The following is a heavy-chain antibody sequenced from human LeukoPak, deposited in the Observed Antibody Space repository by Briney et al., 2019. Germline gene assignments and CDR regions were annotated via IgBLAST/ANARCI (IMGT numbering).Heavy chain of an antibody. CDR1: GFTFSSYG. J-gene: IGHJ6*03. V-gene: IGHV3-30*02. Sequence: GGSLRLSCAASGFTFSSYGVHWVRQAPGKGLEWVAFIRYDGSNKYHADSVKGRFTISRDNSKNTLYLQMNSLRAEDTAVYYCAKDRSEIVVVPAAISEDYYYYYMDVWGKGTTVTVSS. CDR2: IRYDGSNK. CDR3: AKDRSEIVVVPAAISEDYYYYYMDV. D-gene: IGHD2-2*02.